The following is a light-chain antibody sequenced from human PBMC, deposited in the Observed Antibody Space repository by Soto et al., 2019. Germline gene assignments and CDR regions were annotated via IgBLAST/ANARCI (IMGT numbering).Light chain of an antibody. CDR2: GAS. J-gene: IGKJ4*01. V-gene: IGKV3D-15*01. CDR1: QSVNSN. CDR3: QQYKSWPPLT. Sequence: EIVMTQSPATLSVSPGGRATLSCRASQSVNSNLAWYRQKPGQAPRLLIYGASTRATGIPARFSGGGSGTEFTLTISSLQSEDSAVYYCQQYKSWPPLTFGGGTKVEIK.